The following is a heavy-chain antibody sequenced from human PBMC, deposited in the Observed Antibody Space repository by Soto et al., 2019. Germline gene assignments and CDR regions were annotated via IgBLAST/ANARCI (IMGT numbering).Heavy chain of an antibody. D-gene: IGHD3-10*01. V-gene: IGHV1-69*02. CDR3: ATSYGSGYRAFDY. Sequence: SVKVSCKGSGDTFSFYTINWVRQAPGLGLEWMGRVNPILSMSNYAQKFQGRVTMTADKSTSTAYMELRSLRSEDTAFYYCATSYGSGYRAFDYWGQGALVTSPQ. CDR2: VNPILSMS. CDR1: GDTFSFYT. J-gene: IGHJ4*02.